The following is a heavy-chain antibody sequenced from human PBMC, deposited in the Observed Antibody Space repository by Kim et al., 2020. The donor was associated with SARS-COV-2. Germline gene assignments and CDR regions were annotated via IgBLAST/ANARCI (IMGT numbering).Heavy chain of an antibody. D-gene: IGHD5-12*01. V-gene: IGHV3-53*01. CDR1: GFTVSSNY. Sequence: GGSLRLSCAASGFTVSSNYMSWVRQAPGKGLEWVSVIYSGGSTYYADSVKGRFTISRDNSKNTLYLQMNSLRAEDTAVYYCARSMVATSSDYGMAVWGQGTTVTVSS. CDR3: ARSMVATSSDYGMAV. CDR2: IYSGGST. J-gene: IGHJ6*02.